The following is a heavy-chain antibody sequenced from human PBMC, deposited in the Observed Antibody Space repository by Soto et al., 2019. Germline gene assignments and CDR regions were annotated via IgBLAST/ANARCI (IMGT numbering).Heavy chain of an antibody. CDR3: ASQGDYYDSSGYRGWFDP. CDR2: ISSSSSYT. CDR1: GFTFSDYY. Sequence: QVQLVESGGGLVKPGGSLRLSCAASGFTFSDYYMSWIRQAPGKGLEWVSYISSSSSYTNYADSVKGRFTISRDNAKNSLYLQMNSLRAEDTAVYYCASQGDYYDSSGYRGWFDPWGQGTLVTVSS. J-gene: IGHJ5*02. V-gene: IGHV3-11*06. D-gene: IGHD3-22*01.